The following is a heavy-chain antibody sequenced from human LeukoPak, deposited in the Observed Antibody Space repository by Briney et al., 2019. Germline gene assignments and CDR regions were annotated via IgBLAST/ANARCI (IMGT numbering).Heavy chain of an antibody. CDR2: IYTSGST. D-gene: IGHD4-23*01. CDR3: ARRFGTTTVAYDAFDI. Sequence: SQSLSLTCTVSGVSISSGGTYYWRWIRQPAGKGLEWIGRIYTSGSTNYNPSLKSRVTISVDTSKNQFSLKLTSVTAADTAVYYCARRFGTTTVAYDAFDIWGQGTMVTVSS. CDR1: GVSISSGGTYY. V-gene: IGHV4-61*02. J-gene: IGHJ3*02.